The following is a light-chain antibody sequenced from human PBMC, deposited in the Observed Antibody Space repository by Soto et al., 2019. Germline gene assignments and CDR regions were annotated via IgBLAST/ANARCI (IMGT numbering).Light chain of an antibody. J-gene: IGLJ2*01. V-gene: IGLV2-14*01. Sequence: QSVLTQPASVSGSPGQSITISCTGTSSEVGGYNYVSWYQQHPGKAPKLMIYDVSNRPSGVSNRFSGSKSGNTASLTISGLQAEDEADYYCSSYTSSSLVVFGGGTKLTVL. CDR1: SSEVGGYNY. CDR3: SSYTSSSLVV. CDR2: DVS.